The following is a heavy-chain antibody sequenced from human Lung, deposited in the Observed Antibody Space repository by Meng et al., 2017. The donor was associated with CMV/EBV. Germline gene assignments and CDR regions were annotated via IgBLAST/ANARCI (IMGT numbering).Heavy chain of an antibody. V-gene: IGHV4-59*01. CDR1: GGSISGYY. CDR2: IYYTGST. J-gene: IGHJ6*02. Sequence: GSLRLSCAVSGGSISGYYWSWIRQPPGKGLEWIGYIYYTGSTNYNPSLKSRVTISLDTSKNQFSLKLRSVTAADTAVYYCARATGGNGLVAYYYYGREVWGQGTTVTGSS. D-gene: IGHD5-12*01. CDR3: ARATGGNGLVAYYYYGREV.